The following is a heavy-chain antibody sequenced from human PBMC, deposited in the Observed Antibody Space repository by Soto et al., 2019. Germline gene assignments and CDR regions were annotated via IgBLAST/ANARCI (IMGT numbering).Heavy chain of an antibody. Sequence: PSETLSLTCNVSGGSISSYYWSWIRQPPGKGLEWIGYIYYSGSTNYNPSLKSRVTISVDTSKNQFSLKLSSVTAADTAVYYCARDQGQDGYYGMDVWGQGTTVTVSS. CDR1: GGSISSYY. CDR3: ARDQGQDGYYGMDV. J-gene: IGHJ6*01. CDR2: IYYSGST. V-gene: IGHV4-59*01.